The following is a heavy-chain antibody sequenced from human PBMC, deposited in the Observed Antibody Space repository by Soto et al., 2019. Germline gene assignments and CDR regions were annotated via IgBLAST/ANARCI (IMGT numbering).Heavy chain of an antibody. CDR1: GFTFSSYA. D-gene: IGHD6-13*01. CDR2: ISGSGGST. CDR3: AKDGIAAAGTPGFGMDV. V-gene: IGHV3-23*01. J-gene: IGHJ6*02. Sequence: EVPLLESGGGLVQPGGSLRLSCAASGFTFSSYAMSWVRQAPGKGLEWVSAISGSGGSTYYADSVKGRFTISRDNSKNTLYLQLNSRRAEDTAVYYCAKDGIAAAGTPGFGMDVWGQGTTVTVSS.